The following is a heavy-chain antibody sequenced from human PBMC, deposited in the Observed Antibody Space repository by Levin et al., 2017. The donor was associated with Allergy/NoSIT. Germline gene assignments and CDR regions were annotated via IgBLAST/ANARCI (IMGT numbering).Heavy chain of an antibody. CDR3: AKGGGDEYYDILTGYYILLYYFDY. V-gene: IGHV3-23*01. CDR2: ISGSGGST. Sequence: PGGSLRLSCAASGFTFSSYAMSWVRQAPGKGLEWVSGISGSGGSTYYADSVKGRFTISRDNSKNTVYLQMNSLRAEDTAVYYCAKGGGDEYYDILTGYYILLYYFDYWGQGILVTVSS. D-gene: IGHD3-9*01. CDR1: GFTFSSYA. J-gene: IGHJ4*02.